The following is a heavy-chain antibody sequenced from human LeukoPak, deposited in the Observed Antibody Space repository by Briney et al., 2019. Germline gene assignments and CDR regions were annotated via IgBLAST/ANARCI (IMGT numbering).Heavy chain of an antibody. D-gene: IGHD1-26*01. CDR1: GFTFSSYN. J-gene: IGHJ3*02. V-gene: IGHV3-15*01. CDR3: TTRYTGIVGATEDAFDI. Sequence: PGGSLRLSCAASGFTFSSYNMNWVRQAPGKGLEWVGRIKSKTDGGTTDYAAPVKGRFTISRDDSKNTLYLQMNSLKTEDTAVYYCTTRYTGIVGATEDAFDIWGQGTMVTVSS. CDR2: IKSKTDGGTT.